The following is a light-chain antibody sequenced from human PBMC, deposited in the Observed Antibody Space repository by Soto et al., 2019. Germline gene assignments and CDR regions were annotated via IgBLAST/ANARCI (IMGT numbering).Light chain of an antibody. Sequence: GDRVTITCQASQDITNYLIWYQQKPGKAPKLLIYDASSLGTGVSSRFSGSGSGTHFTLTISSLQPEDIATCYCQQFDSVPCTFGQGTKLEMK. CDR3: QQFDSVPCT. V-gene: IGKV1-33*01. J-gene: IGKJ2*02. CDR1: QDITNY. CDR2: DAS.